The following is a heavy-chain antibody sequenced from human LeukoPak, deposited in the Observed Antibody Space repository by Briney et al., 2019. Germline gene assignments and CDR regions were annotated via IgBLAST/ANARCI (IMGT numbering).Heavy chain of an antibody. CDR1: GGSISSSSYY. CDR2: IYYSGST. Sequence: PSETLSLTCTVSGGSISSSSYYWGWIRQPPGKGLEWIGSIYYSGSTYYNPSLKSRVTMSVATSENQFSLKLSSVTAADTAVYYCAREDGDYRRYFDYWGQGTLVTVSS. D-gene: IGHD4-17*01. V-gene: IGHV4-39*07. CDR3: AREDGDYRRYFDY. J-gene: IGHJ4*02.